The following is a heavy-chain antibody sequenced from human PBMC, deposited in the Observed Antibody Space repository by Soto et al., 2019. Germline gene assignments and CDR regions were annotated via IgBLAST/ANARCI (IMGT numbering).Heavy chain of an antibody. Sequence: GSLRLSCAASGYTFSSYGMHWVRQAPGKGLEWVAVISYAGSNIYYADSVKGRFTISRDNSKNTLYLHLNGLRAEDTAVYYCTTDSYINMPIVRFDYWGHGTLVTVSS. CDR3: TTDSYINMPIVRFDY. V-gene: IGHV3-30*03. D-gene: IGHD2-2*01. CDR1: GYTFSSYG. CDR2: ISYAGSNI. J-gene: IGHJ4*01.